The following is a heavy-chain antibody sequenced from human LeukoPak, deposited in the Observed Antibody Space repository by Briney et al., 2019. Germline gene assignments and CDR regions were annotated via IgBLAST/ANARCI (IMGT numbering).Heavy chain of an antibody. CDR1: GFTFSSYA. V-gene: IGHV3-23*01. D-gene: IGHD3-9*01. CDR3: AKSLPYYDILTGLPRPGAEYFQH. J-gene: IGHJ1*01. Sequence: PGGSLRLSCAASGFTFSSYAMSWVRQAPGKGLEWVSAISGSGGSTYYADSVKGRFTISRDNSKNTLYLQMNSLRAEDTAVYYCAKSLPYYDILTGLPRPGAEYFQHWGQGTLVTVSS. CDR2: ISGSGGST.